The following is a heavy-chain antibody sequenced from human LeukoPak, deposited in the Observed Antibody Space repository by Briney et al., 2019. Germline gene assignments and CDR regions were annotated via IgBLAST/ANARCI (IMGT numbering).Heavy chain of an antibody. Sequence: GASVKVSCKASGYTFSDYGVSWVRQAPGQGLEWMGRISTYNDNTNYAQKFQGRVTVTTDTSTSTAYMELRSLRSDDTAVYYCARSGLVTAIFDYWGQGTLVTVSS. V-gene: IGHV1-18*01. CDR3: ARSGLVTAIFDY. D-gene: IGHD2-21*02. J-gene: IGHJ4*02. CDR1: GYTFSDYG. CDR2: ISTYNDNT.